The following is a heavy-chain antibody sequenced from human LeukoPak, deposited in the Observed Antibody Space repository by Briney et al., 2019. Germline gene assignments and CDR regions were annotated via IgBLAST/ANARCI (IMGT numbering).Heavy chain of an antibody. CDR3: ATVAVIRGVTYFDY. CDR1: GGSMSSYY. J-gene: IGHJ4*02. V-gene: IGHV4-59*01. CDR2: IYYSGTT. Sequence: PSETLSLTCTVSGGSMSSYYWSWIRQPPGKGLEWMGYIYYSGTTKHNPSLKSRVTISLDTSKNQFSLKLRSVTAADTAVYYCATVAVIRGVTYFDYWGQGTLVTVSS. D-gene: IGHD3-10*01.